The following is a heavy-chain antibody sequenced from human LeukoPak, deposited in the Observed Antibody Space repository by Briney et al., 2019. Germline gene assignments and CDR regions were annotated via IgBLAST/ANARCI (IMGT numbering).Heavy chain of an antibody. CDR2: IKSDGKT. CDR3: ARAPSEVGGYYPEYLRH. Sequence: GGSLRLSCEASGFTFSRYWMHWVRQAPGKGLVWVSRIKSDGKTNYADSVKGRFTISRDDAKNTVSLQMDSLRAEDTGVYYCARAPSEVGGYYPEYLRHWGQGTLVTVSS. CDR1: GFTFSRYW. D-gene: IGHD3-22*01. V-gene: IGHV3-74*01. J-gene: IGHJ1*01.